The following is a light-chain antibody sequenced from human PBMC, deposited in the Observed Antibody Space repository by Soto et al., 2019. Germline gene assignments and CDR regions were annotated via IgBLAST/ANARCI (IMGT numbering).Light chain of an antibody. CDR2: SAS. CDR1: QSVKSNY. V-gene: IGKV3-20*01. Sequence: EIVLTQSPGTLSLSPGERATLSCRASQSVKSNYLAWYQQKPGQAPRLLMYSASSRATGIPDRFSGSGSGTDFTLTISRLEPEDFAVYYCQQNAGSPPWTFGQGTKVEIK. CDR3: QQNAGSPPWT. J-gene: IGKJ1*01.